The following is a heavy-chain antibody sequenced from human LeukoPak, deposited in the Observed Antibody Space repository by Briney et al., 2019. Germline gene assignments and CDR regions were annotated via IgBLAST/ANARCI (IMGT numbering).Heavy chain of an antibody. CDR3: SRHGTISSESYFDY. D-gene: IGHD1-14*01. J-gene: IGHJ4*02. CDR1: GGSISSGGYY. CDR2: IHNSGRT. V-gene: IGHV4-61*08. Sequence: SQTLSLTCTVSGGSISSGGYYWTWIRQSPGKGLEWIGYIHNSGRTNYHPSLKSRVTGFVDTSKNQVSLRLSSVTAADTAVYYCSRHGTISSESYFDYWGQGALVTVSS.